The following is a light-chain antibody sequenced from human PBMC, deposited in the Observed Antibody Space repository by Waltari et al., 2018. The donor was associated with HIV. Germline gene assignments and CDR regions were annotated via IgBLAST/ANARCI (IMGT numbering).Light chain of an antibody. Sequence: QSLLTQPPSASGTPGQRVTISCSGSSFNIGSNYVFWYQQLPGTAPKLLIYRNNQRPSGVPDRFSGSKSGTSASLAISGLRSEDEADYYCAAWDDGLSGVIFGGGTKLTVL. CDR3: AAWDDGLSGVI. CDR1: SFNIGSNY. CDR2: RNN. V-gene: IGLV1-47*01. J-gene: IGLJ2*01.